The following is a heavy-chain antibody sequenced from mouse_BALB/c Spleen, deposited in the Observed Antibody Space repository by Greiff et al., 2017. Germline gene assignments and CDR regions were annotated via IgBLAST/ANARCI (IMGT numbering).Heavy chain of an antibody. CDR1: GYAFTNYL. D-gene: IGHD1-1*01. CDR3: ARSSPYYGSSEDY. V-gene: IGHV1-54*01. J-gene: IGHJ2*01. CDR2: INPGSGGT. Sequence: QVQLQQSGAELVRPGTSVKVSCKASGYAFTNYLIEWVKQRPGQGLEWIGVINPGSGGTNYNEKFKGKATLTADKSSSTAYMQLSSLTSDDSAVYFCARSSPYYGSSEDYWGQGTTLTVSS.